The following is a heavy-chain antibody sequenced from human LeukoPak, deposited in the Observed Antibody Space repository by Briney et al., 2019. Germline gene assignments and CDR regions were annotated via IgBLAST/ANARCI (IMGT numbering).Heavy chain of an antibody. CDR3: ARGGGRSGGFRVWLDY. J-gene: IGHJ4*02. CDR2: IGITDTTT. D-gene: IGHD1-26*01. CDR1: GFTFSSYW. Sequence: PGGSLRLSCAASGFTFSSYWMHWVRQAPGKGLEWISYIGITDTTTYYADSVKGRFTISRDNAKNSLYLQMNSLRVEDTAVYYCARGGGRSGGFRVWLDYWGQGTLVTVSS. V-gene: IGHV3-48*04.